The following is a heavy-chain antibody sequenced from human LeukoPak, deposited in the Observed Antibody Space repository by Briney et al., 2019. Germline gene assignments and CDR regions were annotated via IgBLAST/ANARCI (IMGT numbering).Heavy chain of an antibody. J-gene: IGHJ6*02. D-gene: IGHD5-24*01. CDR3: ARDAEMATITYYYYGMDV. CDR1: GYTFTSYG. V-gene: IGHV1-18*01. CDR2: ISAYNGNT. Sequence: ASVKVSCKASGYTFTSYGISWVRQAPGQGLEWMGWISAYNGNTNYAQKLQGRVTMTIDTSTSTAYMELRSLRSDDTAVYYCARDAEMATITYYYYGMDVWGQGTTVTVSS.